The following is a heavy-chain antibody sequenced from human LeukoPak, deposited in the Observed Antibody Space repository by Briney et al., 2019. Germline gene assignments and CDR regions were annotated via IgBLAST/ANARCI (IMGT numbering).Heavy chain of an antibody. CDR3: ARWTYLERYYYYGMDV. V-gene: IGHV1-69*13. Sequence: ASVKVSCKASGYTFTSYAISWVRQAPGQGLEWMGGIIPIFGTANYAQKFQGRVTITADESTSTAYMELSSLRSEDTAVYYCARWTYLERYYYYGMDVWGQGTTVTVSS. CDR1: GYTFTSYA. J-gene: IGHJ6*02. CDR2: IIPIFGTA. D-gene: IGHD1-1*01.